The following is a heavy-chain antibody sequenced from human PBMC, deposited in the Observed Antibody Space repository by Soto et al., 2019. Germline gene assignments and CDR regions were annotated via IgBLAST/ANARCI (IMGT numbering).Heavy chain of an antibody. J-gene: IGHJ3*02. D-gene: IGHD2-2*01. V-gene: IGHV1-46*01. CDR1: GYTFISYY. CDR3: ARGGTGSTSSPEAFDI. Sequence: ASVKVSCKASGYTFISYYMHWLRQSAGQGLEWMGIINPSGGSTTYAQKFQGRVTLTRDTSTSTFYMDLSSLTSEDTAVYYCARGGTGSTSSPEAFDIWGQGTMVTVSS. CDR2: INPSGGST.